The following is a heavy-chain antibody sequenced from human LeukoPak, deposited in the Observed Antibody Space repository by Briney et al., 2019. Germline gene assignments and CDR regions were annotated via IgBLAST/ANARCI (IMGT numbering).Heavy chain of an antibody. CDR2: IKQDGSEK. CDR1: GLTFSSYW. D-gene: IGHD4-17*01. J-gene: IGHJ4*02. CDR3: ARERRPTVLYFDY. V-gene: IGHV3-7*01. Sequence: GGFLRLSCAAFGLTFSSYWMSWVRKAPGKGLGWVANIKQDGSEKYYLDSVKGRFTISRDNAKNSLYLQMNSLRAEDTAVYYCARERRPTVLYFDYWGQGTLVTVSS.